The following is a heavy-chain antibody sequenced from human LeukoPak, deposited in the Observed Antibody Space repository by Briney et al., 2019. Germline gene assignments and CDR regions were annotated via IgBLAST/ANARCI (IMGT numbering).Heavy chain of an antibody. D-gene: IGHD2-2*01. Sequence: SVKVSCKASGGTFSSYAISWVRQAPGQGLEWMGGIIPIFGTANYAQKFQGRVTITADKSTSTAYMELSSLRSEDMAVYYCARGGCSSTSCYVGSSDYFDYWGQGTLVTVSS. CDR1: GGTFSSYA. CDR2: IIPIFGTA. V-gene: IGHV1-69*06. CDR3: ARGGCSSTSCYVGSSDYFDY. J-gene: IGHJ4*02.